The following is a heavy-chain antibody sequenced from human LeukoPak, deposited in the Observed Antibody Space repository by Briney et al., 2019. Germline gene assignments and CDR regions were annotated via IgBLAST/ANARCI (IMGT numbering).Heavy chain of an antibody. J-gene: IGHJ3*02. V-gene: IGHV1-2*02. CDR3: ARGGSPYYYGSGSFDAFDI. CDR1: GYTFTGYY. D-gene: IGHD3-10*01. Sequence: ASVTVSCTASGYTFTGYYMHRVRQAPGQGLEWMGWINPNSGGTNYAQKFQGRVTMTRDTSISTAYMELSRLRSDDTAVYYCARGGSPYYYGSGSFDAFDIWGQGTMVTVSS. CDR2: INPNSGGT.